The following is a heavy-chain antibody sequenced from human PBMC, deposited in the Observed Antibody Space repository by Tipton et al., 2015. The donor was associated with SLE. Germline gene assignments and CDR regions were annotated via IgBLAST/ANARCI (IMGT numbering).Heavy chain of an antibody. V-gene: IGHV7-4-1*02. CDR2: INTNTGNP. CDR1: GGTFSSYP. CDR3: ARAEWGTPGYGYYGMDV. Sequence: QLVQSGAEVKKPGSSVKVSCKASGGTFSSYPISWVRQAPGQGLEWMGWINTNTGNPTYAQGFTGRFVFSLDTSVSTAYLQISSLKAEDTAVYYCARAEWGTPGYGYYGMDVWGQGTTVTVSS. J-gene: IGHJ6*02. D-gene: IGHD3-3*01.